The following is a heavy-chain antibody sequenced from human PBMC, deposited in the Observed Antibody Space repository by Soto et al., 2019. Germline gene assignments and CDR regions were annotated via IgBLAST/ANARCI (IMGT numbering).Heavy chain of an antibody. CDR1: GGSISSYY. CDR2: IYFRGPT. V-gene: IGHV4-59*01. D-gene: IGHD3-22*01. J-gene: IGHJ4*02. CDR3: ARMNYYDTSGYPFDY. Sequence: PSETLSLTCTVSGGSISSYYWSWIGQPPGKGLEWIGYIYFRGPTNYNPSLKSRVTMSADTSKNQFSLKLNSVTAADTAVYYCARMNYYDTSGYPFDYWGQGRMVTVSS.